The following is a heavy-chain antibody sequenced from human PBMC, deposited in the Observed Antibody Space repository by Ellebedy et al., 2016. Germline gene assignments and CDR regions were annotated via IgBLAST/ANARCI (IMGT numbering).Heavy chain of an antibody. Sequence: SETLSLXXAVYGGSFSGYYWSWIRQPPGKGLEWIGEINHSGSTNYSPSFQGHVTISADKSISTAYLQWSSLKASDTAMYYCAESDSSGYVWGQGTLVTVSS. J-gene: IGHJ4*02. V-gene: IGHV4-34*01. CDR1: GGSFSGYY. CDR2: INHSGST. CDR3: AESDSSGYV. D-gene: IGHD3-22*01.